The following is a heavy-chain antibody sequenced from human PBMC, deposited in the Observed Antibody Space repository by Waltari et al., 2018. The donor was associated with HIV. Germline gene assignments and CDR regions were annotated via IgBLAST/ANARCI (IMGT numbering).Heavy chain of an antibody. Sequence: QVQLVQSGAEVKKPGASVKVSCKASGYTFTSYYMHWVRQAPGQGLEWMGIINPSVGSTSYAQKFQGRVTMTRDTSTSTVYMELSSLRSEDTAVYYCARSIDGSSWYRAYFDYWGQGTLVTVSS. CDR1: GYTFTSYY. J-gene: IGHJ4*02. V-gene: IGHV1-46*01. CDR2: INPSVGST. D-gene: IGHD6-13*01. CDR3: ARSIDGSSWYRAYFDY.